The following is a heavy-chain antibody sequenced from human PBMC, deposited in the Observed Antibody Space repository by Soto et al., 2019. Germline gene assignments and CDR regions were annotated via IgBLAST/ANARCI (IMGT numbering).Heavy chain of an antibody. CDR3: ARAPGGSVRGYFAY. Sequence: QVQLQESGPGLVKPSGTLSLTCAVSGGFISRSNWWSWVRQPPGKGLEGIGEIYHSGSSNYNPSLKSRVTISVDKSKNQFSLKLNSVTAADTAVYYCARAPGGSVRGYFAYVGQGALVTVSS. CDR2: IYHSGSS. V-gene: IGHV4-4*02. CDR1: GGFISRSNW. D-gene: IGHD3-10*01. J-gene: IGHJ4*02.